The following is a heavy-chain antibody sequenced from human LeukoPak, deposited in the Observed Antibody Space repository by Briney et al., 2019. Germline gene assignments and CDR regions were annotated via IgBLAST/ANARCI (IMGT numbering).Heavy chain of an antibody. D-gene: IGHD6-13*01. V-gene: IGHV4-34*01. CDR2: INHSGST. J-gene: IGHJ6*02. Sequence: SETLSLTCAVYGGSFSGYYWSWIRQPPGKGLEWIGEINHSGSTNYNPSLKSRVTISVDTSKNQFSLRLSSVTAADTAVYYCARAKSIAAVYYYYGMDVWVQGTTVTVSS. CDR3: ARAKSIAAVYYYYGMDV. CDR1: GGSFSGYY.